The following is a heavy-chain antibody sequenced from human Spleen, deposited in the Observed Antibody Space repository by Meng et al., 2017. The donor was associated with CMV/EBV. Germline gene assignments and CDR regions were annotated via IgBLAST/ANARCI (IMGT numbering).Heavy chain of an antibody. J-gene: IGHJ4*02. Sequence: GESLKISCTASGFTFSSYALNWVRQAPGKGPEWVSSISSTNNYMYYADSVKGRFTISRDNAKNTLYLQMNSLRAEDTAVYYCAKALGDGSGSYYSALDYWGQGTLVTVSS. CDR3: AKALGDGSGSYYSALDY. V-gene: IGHV3-21*01. D-gene: IGHD3-10*01. CDR2: ISSTNNYM. CDR1: GFTFSSYA.